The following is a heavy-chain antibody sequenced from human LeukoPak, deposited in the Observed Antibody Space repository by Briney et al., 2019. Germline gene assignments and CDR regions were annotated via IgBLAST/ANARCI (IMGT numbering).Heavy chain of an antibody. V-gene: IGHV3-53*01. Sequence: QSGGSLRLSCAASGFIVSSIHMSWVRQAPGKGLEWVSVIFSGGSTYYTDSVKGRFTISRDNSKNTLYLQMNSLRAEDTAIYYCARAQTRAFDIWGQGTMVTVSS. CDR1: GFIVSSIH. CDR3: ARAQTRAFDI. J-gene: IGHJ3*02. CDR2: IFSGGST.